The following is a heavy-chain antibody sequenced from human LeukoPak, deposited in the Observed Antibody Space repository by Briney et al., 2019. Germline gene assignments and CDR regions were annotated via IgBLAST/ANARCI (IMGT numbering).Heavy chain of an antibody. Sequence: PGGSLRLSCAASGFTFSSYAIGWVRQARGKGLEWVSAISGSGGSTYYADSVKGRFTISRDNSKNTLYLQMNSLRAEDTAVYYCADHTYYDFWSGSLKYWGQGTLVTVSS. J-gene: IGHJ4*02. CDR1: GFTFSSYA. CDR2: ISGSGGST. D-gene: IGHD3-3*01. V-gene: IGHV3-23*01. CDR3: ADHTYYDFWSGSLKY.